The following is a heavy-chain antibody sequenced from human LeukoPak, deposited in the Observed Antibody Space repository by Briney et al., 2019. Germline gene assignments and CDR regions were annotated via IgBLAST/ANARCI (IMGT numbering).Heavy chain of an antibody. V-gene: IGHV1-46*01. CDR2: IYPRDGST. Sequence: ASVTVSCKASGYSFTSNYIHWVRQAPGQGLEWMGMIYPRDGSTSYAQKFQGRVTVTRDTSRSTVHMELSGLRSEDTAVYYCARDQEAFDYWGQGTLVTVSS. CDR1: GYSFTSNY. J-gene: IGHJ4*02. CDR3: ARDQEAFDY.